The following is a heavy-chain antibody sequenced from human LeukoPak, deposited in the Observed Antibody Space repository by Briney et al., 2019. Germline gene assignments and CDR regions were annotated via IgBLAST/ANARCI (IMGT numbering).Heavy chain of an antibody. Sequence: SVKVSCKASGFTFTSSAMQWVRQARGQRLEWIGWIVVGSGNTNYAQKFQERVTITRDMSTSTAYMELSSLRSEDTAVYYCAKWGDYDVLTGYYVSDYWGQGTLVTVSS. D-gene: IGHD3-9*01. CDR2: IVVGSGNT. V-gene: IGHV1-58*02. J-gene: IGHJ4*02. CDR1: GFTFTSSA. CDR3: AKWGDYDVLTGYYVSDY.